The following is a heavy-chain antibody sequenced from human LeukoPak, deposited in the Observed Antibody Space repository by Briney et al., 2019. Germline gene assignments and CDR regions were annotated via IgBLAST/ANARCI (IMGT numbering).Heavy chain of an antibody. CDR1: GGTFSSYA. CDR2: IIPILGIA. Sequence: ASVKVSCKASGGTFSSYAISWVRQAPGQGLEWMGRIIPILGIANYAQKFQGRVTITADKSTSTAYMELSSLRSEDTAVYYCARATYYYYYGMDVRGQGTTVTVSS. V-gene: IGHV1-69*04. J-gene: IGHJ6*02. CDR3: ARATYYYYYGMDV.